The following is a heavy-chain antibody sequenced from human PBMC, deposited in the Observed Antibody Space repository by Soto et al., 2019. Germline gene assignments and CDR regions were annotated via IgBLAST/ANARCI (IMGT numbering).Heavy chain of an antibody. J-gene: IGHJ4*02. D-gene: IGHD3-16*02. CDR1: GFTFSSYA. CDR2: ISGSGGST. V-gene: IGHV3-23*01. CDR3: ARSPSQGDYDYVWGSYRYFDY. Sequence: EVQLLESGGGLVQPGGSLRLSCAASGFTFSSYAMSWVRQAPGKGLEWVSAISGSGGSTYYADSVKGRFTISRDNSKNSLYLQMNSLRAEDTAVYYCARSPSQGDYDYVWGSYRYFDYWGQGTLVTVSS.